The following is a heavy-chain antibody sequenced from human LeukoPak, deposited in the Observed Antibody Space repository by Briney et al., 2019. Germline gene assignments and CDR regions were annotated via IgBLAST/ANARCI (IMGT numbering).Heavy chain of an antibody. J-gene: IGHJ4*02. D-gene: IGHD3-9*01. CDR1: GGSISSSSYY. Sequence: PSETLSLTCTVSGGSISSSSYYWGWIRQPPGKGLEWIGSIYYSGSTYYNPSLKSRVTISVDTSKNQFSLKLSSVTAADTAVYYCARGGPESYYDILTGYYWVYYFDYWGQGTLVTVSS. V-gene: IGHV4-39*01. CDR2: IYYSGST. CDR3: ARGGPESYYDILTGYYWVYYFDY.